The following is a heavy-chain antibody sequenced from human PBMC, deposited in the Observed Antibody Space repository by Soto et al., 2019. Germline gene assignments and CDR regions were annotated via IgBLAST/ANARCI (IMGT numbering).Heavy chain of an antibody. Sequence: PSETLSLTCTVSGGSVSSGGYYSSWIRQHPGTGLEWIGYIYYSGTTYFNPSLKSRASISVDTSKNQFSLKLTSVTAADTAVYYCARLRYCSSTSCHRFDPWGQGTLVTVSS. V-gene: IGHV4-31*03. J-gene: IGHJ5*02. CDR3: ARLRYCSSTSCHRFDP. CDR2: IYYSGTT. CDR1: GGSVSSGGYY. D-gene: IGHD2-2*02.